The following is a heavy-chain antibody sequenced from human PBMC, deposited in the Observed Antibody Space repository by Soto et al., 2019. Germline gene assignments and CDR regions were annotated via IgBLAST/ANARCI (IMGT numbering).Heavy chain of an antibody. Sequence: SETLSLTCTVSGGSISSGGYYWSWIRQHPGKGLEWIGYIYYSGSTYYNPSLKSRVTISVDTSKNQFSLKLSSVTAADTAVYYCARSTFEWILARYCSGGSCEKAGFDPWGQGTLVTVSS. CDR3: ARSTFEWILARYCSGGSCEKAGFDP. CDR2: IYYSGST. J-gene: IGHJ5*02. V-gene: IGHV4-31*03. CDR1: GGSISSGGYY. D-gene: IGHD2-15*01.